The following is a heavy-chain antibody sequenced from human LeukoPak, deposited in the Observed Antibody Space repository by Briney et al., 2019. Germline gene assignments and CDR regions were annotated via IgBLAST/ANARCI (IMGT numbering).Heavy chain of an antibody. CDR3: ARAYYDSSGYPLWVD. D-gene: IGHD3-22*01. V-gene: IGHV3-74*01. CDR2: INSDGSST. CDR1: GFTFSSYW. Sequence: GGSLRLSCAASGFTFSSYWMHWVRQAPGKGLVWASRINSDGSSTSYADSVKGRFAISRDNAKNTLYLQMNSLRAEDTAVYYCARAYYDSSGYPLWVDWGQGTLVTVSS. J-gene: IGHJ4*02.